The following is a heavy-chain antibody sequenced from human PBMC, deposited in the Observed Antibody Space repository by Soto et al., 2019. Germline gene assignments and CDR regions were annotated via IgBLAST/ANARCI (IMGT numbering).Heavy chain of an antibody. CDR1: GGSISSSNW. V-gene: IGHV4-4*02. Sequence: QVQLQESGPGLVKPSGTLSLTCAVSGGSISSSNWWSWVRQPPGKGLEWIGEIYHSGSTNYNPSLKRRVTISVDKSKNQFSLKLSSVTAADTAVYYCARLGYCTNGVCHTTFDCWGQGTLVTVSS. D-gene: IGHD2-8*01. CDR3: ARLGYCTNGVCHTTFDC. J-gene: IGHJ4*02. CDR2: IYHSGST.